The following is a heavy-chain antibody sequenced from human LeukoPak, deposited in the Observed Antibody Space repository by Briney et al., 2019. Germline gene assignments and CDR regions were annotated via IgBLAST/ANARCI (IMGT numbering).Heavy chain of an antibody. Sequence: GGSLRLSCAASGFTFSSYSMNWVRQAPGKGPEWVSSISSSSSYIYYADSVKGRFTISRDNAKNSLYLQMNSLRAEDTAVYYCAREQWLGLYGMDVWGQGTTVTVSS. J-gene: IGHJ6*02. CDR3: AREQWLGLYGMDV. CDR2: ISSSSSYI. D-gene: IGHD6-19*01. CDR1: GFTFSSYS. V-gene: IGHV3-21*01.